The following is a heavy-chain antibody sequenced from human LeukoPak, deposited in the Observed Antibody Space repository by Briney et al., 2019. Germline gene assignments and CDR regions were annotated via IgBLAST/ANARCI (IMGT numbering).Heavy chain of an antibody. V-gene: IGHV4-31*03. CDR2: IYYSGST. D-gene: IGHD3-3*01. J-gene: IGHJ4*02. Sequence: PSETLSLTCTVSGGSISSGGYYWSWIRQHPGKGLEWIGYIYYSGSTYYNPSLKSRVTISVDTSKNQFSLKLSSVTAADTAVYYCARDGLEGYFDYWGQGTLVTVSS. CDR3: ARDGLEGYFDY. CDR1: GGSISSGGYY.